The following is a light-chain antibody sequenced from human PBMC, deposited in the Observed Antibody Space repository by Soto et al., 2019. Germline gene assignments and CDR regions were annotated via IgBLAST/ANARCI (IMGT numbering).Light chain of an antibody. CDR1: QSISSE. CDR3: QMGHSWPLT. CDR2: GAS. V-gene: IGKV3-15*01. Sequence: EIVMTQSPATLSVSPGESATLSCRASQSISSELAWYQQKPGQPPRLLIYGASTRATGVPARFTGSGSGSDFTLTISRLQSEDFAVYYWQMGHSWPLTLGHGTTLEI. J-gene: IGKJ2*01.